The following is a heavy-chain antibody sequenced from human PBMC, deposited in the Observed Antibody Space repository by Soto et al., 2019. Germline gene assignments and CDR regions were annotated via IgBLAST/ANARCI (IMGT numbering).Heavy chain of an antibody. V-gene: IGHV4-34*01. CDR2: INHSGST. CDR3: ARGGKTHDILTGRDFDY. Sequence: SETLSLTCAVYGGSFSGYYWSWIRQPPGKGPEWIGEINHSGSTNYNPSLKSRVTISVDTSKNQFSLKLSSVTAADTAVYYCARGGKTHDILTGRDFDYWGQGTLVTV. D-gene: IGHD3-9*01. CDR1: GGSFSGYY. J-gene: IGHJ4*02.